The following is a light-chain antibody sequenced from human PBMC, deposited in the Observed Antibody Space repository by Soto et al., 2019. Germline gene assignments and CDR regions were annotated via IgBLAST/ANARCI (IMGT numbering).Light chain of an antibody. V-gene: IGLV1-44*01. CDR1: SSNVGGNA. CDR3: VSWDDSLNRPV. Sequence: QLVLTQPPSESGTPGQGVTISCSGGSSNVGGNAVNWYLQLPGSAPKLLIYSNDQRPSGVPDRFSGSKSGSSATLAISGLQSDDESDYYCVSWDDSLNRPVFGGGTKVTVL. CDR2: SND. J-gene: IGLJ2*01.